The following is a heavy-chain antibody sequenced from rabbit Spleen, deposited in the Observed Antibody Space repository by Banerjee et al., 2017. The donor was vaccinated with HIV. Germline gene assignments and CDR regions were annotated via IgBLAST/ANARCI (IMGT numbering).Heavy chain of an antibody. CDR3: VRSLGDVRGSGLDL. CDR1: GFSFSSGYY. V-gene: IGHV1S40*01. CDR2: IYTGGSGST. Sequence: QSLEESGGDLVKPEGSLTLTCTASGFSFSSGYYMYWVRQAPGKGLEWIGSIYTGGSGSTYYASWAKGRITISKTSSTTVTLQMTSLTAADTATYFCVRSLGDVRGSGLDLWGPGTLVT. J-gene: IGHJ3*01. D-gene: IGHD2-1*01.